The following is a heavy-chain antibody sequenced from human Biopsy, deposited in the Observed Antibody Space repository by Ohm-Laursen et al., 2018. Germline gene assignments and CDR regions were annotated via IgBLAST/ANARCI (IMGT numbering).Heavy chain of an antibody. V-gene: IGHV4-59*08. J-gene: IGHJ2*01. D-gene: IGHD1-26*01. CDR3: ARHAPSYSGSYWRYFDL. CDR1: GGSISSYY. CDR2: IYYTGST. Sequence: TLSLTCTVSGGSISSYYWSWIRQPPGKGLEWIGYIYYTGSTNYNPSLKSRVTISVDTSMNHLSLRLNFATAADTAVYYCARHAPSYSGSYWRYFDLWGRGTLVTVSS.